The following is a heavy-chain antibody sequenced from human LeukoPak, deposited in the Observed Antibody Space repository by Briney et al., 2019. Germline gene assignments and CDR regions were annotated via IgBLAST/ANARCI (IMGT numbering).Heavy chain of an antibody. V-gene: IGHV4-4*07. J-gene: IGHJ6*03. CDR1: GGSISTFY. Sequence: SETLSLTCTVSGGSISTFYWSWIRQPAGKGLEWIGRIFTSGSTNYNPSLKSRVTMSLDTSKNQFSLKLSSVTAADTAVYYCARLRAVAGWRYYMDVWGKGTTVTISS. D-gene: IGHD6-19*01. CDR3: ARLRAVAGWRYYMDV. CDR2: IFTSGST.